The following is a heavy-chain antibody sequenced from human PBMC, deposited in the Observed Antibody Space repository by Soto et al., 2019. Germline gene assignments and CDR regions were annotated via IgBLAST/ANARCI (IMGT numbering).Heavy chain of an antibody. CDR3: ARVDYASHGAFDI. CDR2: IYYSGST. Sequence: QVQLQESGPGLVKPSETLSLTCTVSGGSISSYYWSWIRQPPGKGLEWIGYIYYSGSTNYKPSLKSRITISVDTYKNQFSLKLSSVTAADTAVYYCARVDYASHGAFDIWGQGTMVTVSS. CDR1: GGSISSYY. J-gene: IGHJ3*02. D-gene: IGHD2-2*01. V-gene: IGHV4-59*01.